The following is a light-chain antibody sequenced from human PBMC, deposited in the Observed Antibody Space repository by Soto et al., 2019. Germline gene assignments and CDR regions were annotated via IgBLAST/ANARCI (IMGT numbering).Light chain of an antibody. CDR1: QSVRSS. V-gene: IGKV3-11*01. J-gene: IGKJ5*01. CDR3: QQRSNWPIT. CDR2: DAS. Sequence: EIVLTQSPATLSLSPGERATLSCRASQSVRSSLVWYQQQPGQAPRLLIYDASNRATGIPARFSGSGSGKDFTLTISSLEPEYFAVYYCQQRSNWPITFGQGTRLEIK.